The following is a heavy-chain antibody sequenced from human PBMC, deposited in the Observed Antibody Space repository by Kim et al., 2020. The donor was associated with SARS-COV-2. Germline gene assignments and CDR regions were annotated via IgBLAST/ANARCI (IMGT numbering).Heavy chain of an antibody. V-gene: IGHV4-39*01. Sequence: SETLSLTCTVSGGSISSSSYYWGWIRQPPGKGLEWIGSIYYSGSTYYNPSLKSRVTISVDTSKNQFSLKLSSVTAADTAVYYCARNQHYYYDSSGYYLDAFDIWGQGTMVTVSS. CDR2: IYYSGST. D-gene: IGHD3-22*01. CDR1: GGSISSSSYY. CDR3: ARNQHYYYDSSGYYLDAFDI. J-gene: IGHJ3*02.